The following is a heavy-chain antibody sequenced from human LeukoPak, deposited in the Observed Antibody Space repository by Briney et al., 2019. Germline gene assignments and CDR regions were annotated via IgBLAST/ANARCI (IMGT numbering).Heavy chain of an antibody. J-gene: IGHJ4*02. D-gene: IGHD6-19*01. Sequence: PGGSLRLSCVASGFTFSSYAMHWVRQAPGKGLEWVAVISYDGSNKYYADSVKGRFTISRDNSKNTLYLQMNSLRAEDTAVYYCAKGAGSDYWGQGTLVTVSS. CDR3: AKGAGSDY. CDR1: GFTFSSYA. CDR2: ISYDGSNK. V-gene: IGHV3-30*18.